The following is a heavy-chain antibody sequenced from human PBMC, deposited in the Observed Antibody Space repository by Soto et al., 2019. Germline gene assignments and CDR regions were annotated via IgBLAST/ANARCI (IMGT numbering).Heavy chain of an antibody. Sequence: GGSLRLSCAASGFTFSSYAMHWVRQAPGKGLEYVSAISSNGGSTYYANSVKGRFTISRDNSKNTLYLQMGSLRAEDMAVYYCARPPQAYSSSWYDAFDIWGQGTMVTVSS. CDR1: GFTFSSYA. D-gene: IGHD6-13*01. V-gene: IGHV3-64*01. J-gene: IGHJ3*02. CDR3: ARPPQAYSSSWYDAFDI. CDR2: ISSNGGST.